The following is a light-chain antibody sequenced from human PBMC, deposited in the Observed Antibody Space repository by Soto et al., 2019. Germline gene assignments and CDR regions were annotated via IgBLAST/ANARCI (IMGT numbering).Light chain of an antibody. CDR2: GAS. J-gene: IGKJ4*01. Sequence: DIQMTQSPSSLSASVGDRVTITCQASQDISSYLNWYQQKPGKAPKLLIYGASNLETGVPSRFSGRGYGTDFTFTISSLQAEDIATYYCQQNDNLPLTFGGGTKVEIK. V-gene: IGKV1-33*01. CDR1: QDISSY. CDR3: QQNDNLPLT.